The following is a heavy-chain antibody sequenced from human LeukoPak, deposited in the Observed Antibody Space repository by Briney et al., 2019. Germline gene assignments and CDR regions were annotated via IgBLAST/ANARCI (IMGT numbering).Heavy chain of an antibody. J-gene: IGHJ6*02. CDR3: ARDGYSAYDPYYYYGMDV. D-gene: IGHD5-12*01. V-gene: IGHV1-18*01. Sequence: ASVKVSCKASGYTFTNYGISWVRQAPGQGLEWMGWISAYNGNTNYAQKVQGRVTMTTDTSTRTAYMELRSLRSDDTAVYYWARDGYSAYDPYYYYGMDVWGQGTTVTVSS. CDR2: ISAYNGNT. CDR1: GYTFTNYG.